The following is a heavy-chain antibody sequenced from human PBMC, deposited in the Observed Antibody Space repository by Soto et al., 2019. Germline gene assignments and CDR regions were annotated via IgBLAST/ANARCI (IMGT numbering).Heavy chain of an antibody. CDR3: ATTKGYIDPFDL. CDR2: ISGSGDRT. J-gene: IGHJ4*02. V-gene: IGHV3-23*01. CDR1: GFIFSNYG. D-gene: IGHD5-12*01. Sequence: EAQLLESGGGLVQPGGSLRLSCAASGFIFSNYGMSWVRQAPGKGLEWVSSISGSGDRTHNADSVRGRFTISRDDSRNTPNLQMNSLRAEDTAIYFCATTKGYIDPFDLWGQGTLVTVSS.